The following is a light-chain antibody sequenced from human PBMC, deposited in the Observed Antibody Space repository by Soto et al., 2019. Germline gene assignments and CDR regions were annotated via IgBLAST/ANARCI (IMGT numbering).Light chain of an antibody. V-gene: IGKV1-5*03. CDR3: QQYNTYPYT. CDR1: QSVSSW. J-gene: IGKJ2*01. CDR2: KAS. Sequence: DIQMTQSPSTLSASVGDRVTITCRASQSVSSWLAWYRQKPGKAPKLLIYKASSLESGVSSRFSGSGSGTEFTLTISSLQPDDFATYYCQQYNTYPYTFGQGTKLEIK.